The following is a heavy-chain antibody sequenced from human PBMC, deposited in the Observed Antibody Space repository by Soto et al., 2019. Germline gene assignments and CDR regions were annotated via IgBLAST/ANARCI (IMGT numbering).Heavy chain of an antibody. V-gene: IGHV3-30*18. CDR2: ISYDGSNK. CDR3: AKDFLQVTMIVEDYYYGMDV. D-gene: IGHD3-22*01. CDR1: GFTFSSYG. J-gene: IGHJ6*02. Sequence: PGGSLRLSCAASGFTFSSYGMHWVRQAPGKGLEWVAVISYDGSNKYYADSVKGRFTISRDNSKNTLYLQMNSLRAEDTAVYYCAKDFLQVTMIVEDYYYGMDVWGQGTTVTVSS.